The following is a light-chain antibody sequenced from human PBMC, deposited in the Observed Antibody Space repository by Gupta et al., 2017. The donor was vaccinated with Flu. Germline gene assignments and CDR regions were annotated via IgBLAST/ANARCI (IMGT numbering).Light chain of an antibody. Sequence: QTVVTQEPSFAVSPGGTVTLTCGLTSGSVSTSHYPGWYQQPPGQAPRTLIYSTNTRSSGVPARFSGSIRGNKAALTITGAQADDQSHYYCVLYMGSGIWVFGGGTKVTVL. J-gene: IGLJ3*02. CDR3: VLYMGSGIWV. CDR1: SGSVSTSHY. V-gene: IGLV8-61*01. CDR2: STN.